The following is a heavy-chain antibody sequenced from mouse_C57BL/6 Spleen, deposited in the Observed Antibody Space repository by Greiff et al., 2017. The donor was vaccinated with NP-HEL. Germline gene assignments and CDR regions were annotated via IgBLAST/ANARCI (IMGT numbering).Heavy chain of an antibody. D-gene: IGHD4-1*01. CDR2: ISYDGSN. Sequence: EVKLMESGPGLVKPSQSLSLTCSVTGYSITSGYYWNWIRQFPGNKLEWMGYISYDGSNNYNPSLKNRISITRDTSKNQFFLKLNSVTTEDTATYYCAREGLGRDYFDYWGQGTTLTVSS. CDR1: GYSITSGYY. CDR3: AREGLGRDYFDY. J-gene: IGHJ2*01. V-gene: IGHV3-6*01.